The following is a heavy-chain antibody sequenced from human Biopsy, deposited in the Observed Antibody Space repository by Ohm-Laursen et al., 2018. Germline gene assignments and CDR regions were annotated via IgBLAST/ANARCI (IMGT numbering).Heavy chain of an antibody. D-gene: IGHD3-9*01. V-gene: IGHV1-69*06. J-gene: IGHJ1*01. CDR2: NIPILGTG. CDR1: GGTFSNYG. CDR3: ATKLTGYFHH. Sequence: SVKVSCKAPGGTFSNYGVNWVRQAPGQGLEWLGGNIPILGTGNYVQKFQDRVTVTADTSTSTATMELRSLRSDDTAMYYCATKLTGYFHHWGQGTLVIVSS.